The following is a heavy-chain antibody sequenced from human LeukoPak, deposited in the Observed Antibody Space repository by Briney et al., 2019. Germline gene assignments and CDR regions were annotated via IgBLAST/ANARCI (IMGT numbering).Heavy chain of an antibody. Sequence: SVKVSCKASGGTFSSYAISWVRQPPGQGLEWMGGIIPIFGTANYAQKFQGRVTITTDESTSTAYMELSSLRSEDTAVYYCARDYYGDYGLLDYWGQGTLVTVSS. V-gene: IGHV1-69*05. CDR3: ARDYYGDYGLLDY. J-gene: IGHJ4*02. CDR2: IIPIFGTA. CDR1: GGTFSSYA. D-gene: IGHD4-17*01.